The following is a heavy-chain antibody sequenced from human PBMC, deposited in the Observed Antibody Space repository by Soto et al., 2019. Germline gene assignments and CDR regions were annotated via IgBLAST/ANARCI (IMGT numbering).Heavy chain of an antibody. CDR2: ISAYNGNT. Sequence: QVQLVQSGAEVKKPGASVKVSCKASGYTFTSYGISWVRQAPGQGLEWMGWISAYNGNTNYAQKLQGRVTMTTDTCTRTADMGLRRVRTDFTAVYYCARGGEVLQFLVELEHAFDIWGQGTMVTVSS. D-gene: IGHD3-3*01. CDR3: ARGGEVLQFLVELEHAFDI. J-gene: IGHJ3*02. V-gene: IGHV1-18*04. CDR1: GYTFTSYG.